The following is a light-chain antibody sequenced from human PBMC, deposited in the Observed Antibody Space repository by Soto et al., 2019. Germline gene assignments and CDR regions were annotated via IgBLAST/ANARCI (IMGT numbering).Light chain of an antibody. Sequence: IQLTQSPSSLSASVGDRVTITCRASQGIRSYLAWYQQKPGKAPKLLIYAASTLQSGVPSRFSGSGFGTDFTLTISSLQPEDFATYYCQQLTDYPLITFDPGTKVDIK. J-gene: IGKJ3*01. CDR2: AAS. V-gene: IGKV1-9*01. CDR1: QGIRSY. CDR3: QQLTDYPLIT.